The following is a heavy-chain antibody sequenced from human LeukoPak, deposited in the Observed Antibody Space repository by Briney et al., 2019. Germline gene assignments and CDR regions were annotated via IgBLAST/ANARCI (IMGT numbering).Heavy chain of an antibody. CDR2: ISGSGGTT. D-gene: IGHD3-22*01. V-gene: IGHV3-23*01. CDR3: AKDLDSRVGSYYFDY. Sequence: ASVKVSCKASGGTFSSYAMSWVRQAPGKGLEWVSVISGSGGTTYYADSVKGRFTISRDNSKNTLYLQMNSLRAEDTALYYCAKDLDSRVGSYYFDYWGQGTLVTVSS. J-gene: IGHJ4*02. CDR1: GGTFSSYA.